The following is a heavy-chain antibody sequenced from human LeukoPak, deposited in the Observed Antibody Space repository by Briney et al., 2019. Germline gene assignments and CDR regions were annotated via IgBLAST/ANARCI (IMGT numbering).Heavy chain of an antibody. D-gene: IGHD2-15*01. V-gene: IGHV1-18*01. J-gene: IGHJ5*02. Sequence: ASVKVSCMASGYTFNTYGITWVRQPPGQGLEWMGWISGYNGKTKYAHKLQDRVTMSTDTSTTTAYMELRSLRSDDTAVYHCARAGAVVDNGFDPWGEGTLVTVSS. CDR2: ISGYNGKT. CDR3: ARAGAVVDNGFDP. CDR1: GYTFNTYG.